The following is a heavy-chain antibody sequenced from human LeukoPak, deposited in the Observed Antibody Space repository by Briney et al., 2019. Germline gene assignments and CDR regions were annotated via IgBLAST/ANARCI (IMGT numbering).Heavy chain of an antibody. D-gene: IGHD2-15*01. CDR3: AKKKGYIVVVVAATPFDY. CDR1: GFTFSSYA. J-gene: IGHJ4*02. Sequence: PGGSLRLSCAASGFTFSSYAMSWVRQAPGKGLEWVSAISGSGGSTCYADSVRGRFTISRDNSKNTLYLQMNSLRAEDTAVYYCAKKKGYIVVVVAATPFDYWGQGTLVTVSS. V-gene: IGHV3-23*01. CDR2: ISGSGGST.